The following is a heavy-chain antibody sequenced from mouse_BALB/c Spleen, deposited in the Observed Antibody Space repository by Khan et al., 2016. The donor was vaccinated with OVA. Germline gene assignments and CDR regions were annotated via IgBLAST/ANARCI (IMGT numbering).Heavy chain of an antibody. Sequence: MQLEESGAELVKPGASVKLSCTASGFNIKDTYIHWVKQRPEQGLEWIGRIDPANGHTKYDPKFQDKATITADTSSNNAYLQLSSLTPEDTAVYYCARAPYDYWFAYWGQGTLVTVSA. CDR3: ARAPYDYWFAY. V-gene: IGHV14-3*02. J-gene: IGHJ3*01. D-gene: IGHD2-4*01. CDR1: GFNIKDTY. CDR2: IDPANGHT.